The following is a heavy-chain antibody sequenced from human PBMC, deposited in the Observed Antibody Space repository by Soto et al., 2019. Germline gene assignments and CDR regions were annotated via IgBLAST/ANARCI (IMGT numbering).Heavy chain of an antibody. CDR2: INHSGST. CDR3: ARGKRN. Sequence: TLSLTCAVYGGSFSGYYWSWIRQPPGKGLEWIGEINHSGSTNYNPSLKSRVTISVDTSKNQFSLKLSSVTAADTAVYYCARGKRNWGQGTLVTVSS. V-gene: IGHV4-34*01. J-gene: IGHJ4*02. CDR1: GGSFSGYY.